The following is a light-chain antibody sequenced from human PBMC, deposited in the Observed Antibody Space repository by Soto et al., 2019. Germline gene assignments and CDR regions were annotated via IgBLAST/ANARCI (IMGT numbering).Light chain of an antibody. J-gene: IGLJ2*01. CDR3: QSYDSSLSGHVV. CDR1: SSNIGAGYG. Sequence: QSVLTQPPSVSGAPGQGVTISCTGSSSNIGAGYGVHWYQQLPGKAPKLLIHGNTNRPSGVPDRFSGSKSGTSASLAITGLQAEDEGDYYCQSYDSSLSGHVVFGGGTKLTV. V-gene: IGLV1-40*01. CDR2: GNT.